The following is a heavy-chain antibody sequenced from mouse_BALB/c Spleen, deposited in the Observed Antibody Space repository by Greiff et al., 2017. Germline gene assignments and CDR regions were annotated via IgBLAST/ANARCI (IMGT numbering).Heavy chain of an antibody. J-gene: IGHJ1*01. V-gene: IGHV1-9*01. CDR1: GYTFSSYW. Sequence: QVQLKESGAELMKPGASVKISCKATGYTFSSYWIEWVKQRPGHGLEWIGEILPGSGSTNYNEKFKGKATFTADTSSNTAYMQLSSLTSEDSAVYYCARGDDHWYFDVWGAGTTVTVSS. D-gene: IGHD3-3*01. CDR3: ARGDDHWYFDV. CDR2: ILPGSGST.